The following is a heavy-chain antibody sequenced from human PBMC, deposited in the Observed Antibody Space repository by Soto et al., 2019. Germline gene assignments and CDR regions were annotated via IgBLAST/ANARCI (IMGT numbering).Heavy chain of an antibody. J-gene: IGHJ6*02. CDR1: GFTFSSYG. D-gene: IGHD3-3*01. CDR3: AKGIDFWSGSLHYGYYGMDV. Sequence: PGGSLRLSSAASGFTFSSYGMHWVRQAPGKGLEWVAVISYDGSNKYYADSVKGRFTISRDNSKNTLYLQMNSLRAEDTAVYYCAKGIDFWSGSLHYGYYGMDVWGQGTTVTVSS. CDR2: ISYDGSNK. V-gene: IGHV3-30*18.